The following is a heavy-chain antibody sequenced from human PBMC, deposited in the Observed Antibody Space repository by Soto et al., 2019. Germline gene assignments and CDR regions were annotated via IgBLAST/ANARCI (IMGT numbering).Heavy chain of an antibody. D-gene: IGHD3-10*01. CDR2: IYYSGST. CDR1: GGSISSGGYY. J-gene: IGHJ6*02. CDR3: ATAHSSYMVRDTDKPTAPLYGMDV. Sequence: PSETLSLTCTVSGGSISSGGYYWSWIRQHPGKGLEWIGYIYYSGSTYYNPSLKSRVTISVDTSKNQFSLKLSSVTAADTAVYYFATAHSSYMVRDTDKPTAPLYGMDVWGQGTTVTVSS. V-gene: IGHV4-31*03.